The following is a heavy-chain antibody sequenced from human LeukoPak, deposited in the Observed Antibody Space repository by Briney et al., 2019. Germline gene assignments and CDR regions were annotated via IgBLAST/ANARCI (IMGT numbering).Heavy chain of an antibody. CDR1: GFPFSSYS. J-gene: IGHJ3*02. CDR2: ISSSSSYI. Sequence: GGSLILSCAASGFPFSSYSMNWVRQAPGKGLEWVSSISSSSSYIYYADSVKGRFTISRDNAKNSLYLQMNSLRAEDTAVYYCARSSPHCSSTSCYNDAFDIWGQGTMVTVSS. D-gene: IGHD2-2*02. CDR3: ARSSPHCSSTSCYNDAFDI. V-gene: IGHV3-21*01.